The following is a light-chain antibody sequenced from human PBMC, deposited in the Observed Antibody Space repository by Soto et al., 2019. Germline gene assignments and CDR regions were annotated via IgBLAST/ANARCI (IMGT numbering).Light chain of an antibody. CDR2: LGS. V-gene: IGKV2-28*01. Sequence: DIVMTQSPLSLPVTPGEPASISCWSSQSLLHSNGYNYLDWYLQKPGQSPQLLIYLGSNRASGVPDRFSGSGSGSDSTLKISRVEAEDVGVYYCMRALQTPRTFGQGPKVEIK. J-gene: IGKJ1*01. CDR1: QSLLHSNGYNY. CDR3: MRALQTPRT.